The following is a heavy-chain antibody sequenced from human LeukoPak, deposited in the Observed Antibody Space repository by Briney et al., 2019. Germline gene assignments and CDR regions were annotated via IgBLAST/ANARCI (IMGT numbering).Heavy chain of an antibody. CDR1: GGSISSYY. D-gene: IGHD3-22*01. Sequence: SETLSLTCTVSGGSISSYYWSWIRRPAGKGLEWIGRIYTSGSTNYNPSLKSRVTMSVDTSKNQFSLKLSSVTAADTAVYYCASGSYYYDSSGYCFDYWGQGTLVTVSS. V-gene: IGHV4-4*07. CDR3: ASGSYYYDSSGYCFDY. CDR2: IYTSGST. J-gene: IGHJ4*02.